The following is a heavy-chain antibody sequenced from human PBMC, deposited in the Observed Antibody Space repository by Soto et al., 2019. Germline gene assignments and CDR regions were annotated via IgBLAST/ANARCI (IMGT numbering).Heavy chain of an antibody. Sequence: ASVKVSCKTPGYTFTRYNIHWVRQAPGQGLEWMGWINSNSGGTNYAQKFQGWVTMTRDTSISTAYMELSRLRSDDTAVYYCARAPHFWSGYSGGYGMDVWGQGTTVTVSS. CDR3: ARAPHFWSGYSGGYGMDV. D-gene: IGHD3-3*01. J-gene: IGHJ6*02. CDR1: GYTFTRYN. CDR2: INSNSGGT. V-gene: IGHV1-2*04.